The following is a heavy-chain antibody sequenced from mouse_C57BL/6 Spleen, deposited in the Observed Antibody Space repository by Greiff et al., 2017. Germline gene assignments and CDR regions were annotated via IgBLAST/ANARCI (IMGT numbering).Heavy chain of an antibody. Sequence: EVQLQQSGPELVKPGASVKISCKASGYTFTDYYMNWVKQSHGKSLEWIGDINPNNGGTSYNQKFKGKATLTVDKSSSTAYMELRSLTSEDSAVYYCVGSGYLFDYWGQGTTLTVSS. CDR1: GYTFTDYY. J-gene: IGHJ2*01. CDR2: INPNNGGT. V-gene: IGHV1-26*01. CDR3: VGSGYLFDY. D-gene: IGHD3-2*02.